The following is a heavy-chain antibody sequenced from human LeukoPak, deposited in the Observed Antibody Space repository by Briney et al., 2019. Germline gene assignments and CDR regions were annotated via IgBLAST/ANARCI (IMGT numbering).Heavy chain of an antibody. D-gene: IGHD3-10*01. CDR1: GITFSSYA. Sequence: GGSLRLSCAASGITFSSYAMSWVRQAPGKGLEWVSAISGSGGSTYYADSVKGRFTISRDNSKNTLYLQMNSLRAEDTAVYYCANQLWLSFFFRSWGQGTLVTVSS. J-gene: IGHJ4*02. V-gene: IGHV3-23*01. CDR2: ISGSGGST. CDR3: ANQLWLSFFFRS.